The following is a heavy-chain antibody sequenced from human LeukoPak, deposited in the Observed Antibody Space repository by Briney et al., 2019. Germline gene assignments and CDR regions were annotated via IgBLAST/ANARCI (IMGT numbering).Heavy chain of an antibody. D-gene: IGHD3-22*01. J-gene: IGHJ4*02. V-gene: IGHV3-30*18. CDR1: RFTFSSSG. CDR2: ISYDGSNK. Sequence: GRSLRLSCADSRFTFSSSGMHWVRQAPGKGLEWVAVISYDGSNKFYADSVKGRFTISRDNSKHTLYLQMNSLRAEDTAVYYCAKDGYNYYDSSGYNHSPYYFDYWGQGTLVTVSS. CDR3: AKDGYNYYDSSGYNHSPYYFDY.